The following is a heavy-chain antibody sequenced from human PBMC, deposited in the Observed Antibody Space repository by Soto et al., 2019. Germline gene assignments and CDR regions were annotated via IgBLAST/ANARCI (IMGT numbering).Heavy chain of an antibody. CDR1: VYKLSNTW. Sequence: GESLQISYKGPVYKLSNTWFAWVRQEHGKGLEWMGIIYPGDSDTRYSPSFRGQVTMSADKSISTAYLQWNSLKASDTAMYYCARRSHTTVMDFGDFCGEATLGTVYS. CDR3: ARRSHTTVMDFGDF. V-gene: IGHV5-51*01. D-gene: IGHD5-18*01. J-gene: IGHJ4*02. CDR2: IYPGDSDT.